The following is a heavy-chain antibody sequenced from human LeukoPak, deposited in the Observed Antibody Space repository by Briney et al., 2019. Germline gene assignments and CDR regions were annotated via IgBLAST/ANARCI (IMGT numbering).Heavy chain of an antibody. Sequence: GESLKISCKGSGYGFTSYWIGWVRQMPGKGLEWMGIIYLGDSDTRYSPSFQGQVTISADKSISTAYLQWSSLKASDTAMYYCARYCSGGSCYSGRDYYGMDVWGQGTTVTVSS. CDR2: IYLGDSDT. V-gene: IGHV5-51*01. CDR3: ARYCSGGSCYSGRDYYGMDV. D-gene: IGHD2-15*01. J-gene: IGHJ6*02. CDR1: GYGFTSYW.